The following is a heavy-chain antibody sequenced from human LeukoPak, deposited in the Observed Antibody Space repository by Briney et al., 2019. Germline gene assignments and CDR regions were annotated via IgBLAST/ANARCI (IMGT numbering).Heavy chain of an antibody. J-gene: IGHJ4*02. D-gene: IGHD2-21*01. CDR1: GFTFSNYW. CDR2: INQDGSEK. Sequence: GRSLRLSCAAAGFTFSNYWMRWVRQAPGKGLEWVAKINQDGSEKSYVDSVEGRFTISRDNAKKSLYLHVNSLRAEDTAVYYCARDIYGGRDYWGQGTLLTVSS. V-gene: IGHV3-7*04. CDR3: ARDIYGGRDY.